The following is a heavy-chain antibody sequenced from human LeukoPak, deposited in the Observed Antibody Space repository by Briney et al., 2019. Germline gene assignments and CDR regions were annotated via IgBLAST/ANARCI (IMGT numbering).Heavy chain of an antibody. CDR1: GFTFDDYA. Sequence: SLRLSCAASGFTFDDYAMLWVRPAPGKGLQWVSGISWNSGSIGYAVSVKGRFTISRDNAKNSLYLQMNSLRAEDTALYYCAKSACSSTSCFYDYWGQGTLVTVSS. J-gene: IGHJ4*02. CDR3: AKSACSSTSCFYDY. CDR2: ISWNSGSI. V-gene: IGHV3-9*01. D-gene: IGHD2-2*01.